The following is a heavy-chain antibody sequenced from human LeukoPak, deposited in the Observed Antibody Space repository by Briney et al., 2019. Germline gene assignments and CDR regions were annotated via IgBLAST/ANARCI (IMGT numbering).Heavy chain of an antibody. V-gene: IGHV3-72*01. D-gene: IGHD4-17*01. J-gene: IGHJ4*02. CDR3: TTDWDYGDLISY. Sequence: GGSLRLSCAASGFTFSDHYMDWVRQAPGKGLEWVGRTRNKANSYTTEYAASVKGRFTISRDDSKNTLYLQMNSLKTEDTAVYYCTTDWDYGDLISYWGQGTLVTVSS. CDR2: TRNKANSYTT. CDR1: GFTFSDHY.